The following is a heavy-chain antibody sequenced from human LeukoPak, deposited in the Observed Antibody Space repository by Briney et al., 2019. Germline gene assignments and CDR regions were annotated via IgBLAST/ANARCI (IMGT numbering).Heavy chain of an antibody. J-gene: IGHJ5*02. D-gene: IGHD4-17*01. CDR2: IYYSGST. V-gene: IGHV4-39*07. CDR1: GGSISSSSYY. Sequence: SETLSLTCTVSGGSISSSSYYWGWIRQPPGKGLEWIGSIYYSGSTYYNPSLKSRVTISVDTSKNQFSLKLSSVTAADTAVYYCARDDHDYGVRGFDPWGQGTLVTVSS. CDR3: ARDDHDYGVRGFDP.